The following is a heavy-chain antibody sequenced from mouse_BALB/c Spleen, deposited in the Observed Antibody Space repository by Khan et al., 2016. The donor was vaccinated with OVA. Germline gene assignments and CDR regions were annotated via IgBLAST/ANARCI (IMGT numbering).Heavy chain of an antibody. CDR1: GYTFTSYV. CDR3: APVVSYYVSFVY. V-gene: IGHV1S136*01. Sequence: VQLKQSGPEVVKPGASVKMSCKASGYTFTSYVMHWVKQKPGQGLEWIGYIYPFNDATKFNEKFNGKATLTSDKSSSTAYMELSSLTSEDSAVNSCAPVVSYYVSFVYWGQGTLVTVSA. D-gene: IGHD1-1*01. J-gene: IGHJ3*01. CDR2: IYPFNDAT.